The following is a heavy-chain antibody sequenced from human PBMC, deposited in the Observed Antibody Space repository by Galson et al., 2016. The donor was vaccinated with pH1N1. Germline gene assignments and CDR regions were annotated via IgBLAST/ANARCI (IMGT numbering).Heavy chain of an antibody. CDR2: IHTTTGDP. Sequence: SVKVSCKASGYTFASYAINWVRQVPGQGLEWMGWIHTTTGDPSYGQGFTGRFVFSLDTSVTTAYLQISSLKTEDAAVYYCARVAYDTNSLWGQGILVTVSS. CDR3: ARVAYDTNSL. J-gene: IGHJ4*02. CDR1: GYTFASYA. V-gene: IGHV7-4-1*02. D-gene: IGHD3-22*01.